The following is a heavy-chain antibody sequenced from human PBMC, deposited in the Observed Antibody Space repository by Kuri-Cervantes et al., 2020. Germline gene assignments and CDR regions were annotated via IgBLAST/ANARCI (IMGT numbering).Heavy chain of an antibody. D-gene: IGHD6-19*01. CDR3: ARGLSSGWLDY. CDR1: GFTFSSYS. CDR2: IWYDGSKK. Sequence: GESLKISCAASGFTFSSYSMNWVRQAPGKGLEWVTVIWYDGSKKYYADSVKGRFTISRDNSKNTLYLQMNSLRAEDTAVYYCARGLSSGWLDYWGQGTLVTVSS. J-gene: IGHJ4*02. V-gene: IGHV3-33*08.